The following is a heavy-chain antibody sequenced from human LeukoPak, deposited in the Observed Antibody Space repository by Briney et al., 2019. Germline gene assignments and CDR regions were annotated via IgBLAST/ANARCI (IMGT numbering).Heavy chain of an antibody. CDR3: AREVGRIVPAARVFDP. V-gene: IGHV4-59*01. D-gene: IGHD2-2*01. CDR2: IYYSGST. J-gene: IGHJ5*02. Sequence: PSETLSLTCTVSGGSISSYYWSWIRQPPGKGLEWIGYIYYSGSTNYNPSLKSQVTISVDTSKNQFSLKLSSVTAADTAVYYCAREVGRIVPAARVFDPWGQGTLVTVSS. CDR1: GGSISSYY.